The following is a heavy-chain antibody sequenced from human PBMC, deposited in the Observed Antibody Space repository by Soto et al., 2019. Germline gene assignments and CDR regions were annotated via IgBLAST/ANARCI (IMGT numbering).Heavy chain of an antibody. CDR1: GFTFSSYG. CDR3: AKDLWERAYYFDY. J-gene: IGHJ4*02. CDR2: ISYDGSNE. V-gene: IGHV3-30*18. Sequence: QVQLVESGGGVVQPGRSLRLSCAASGFTFSSYGVHWVRQAPGKGLEWVALISYDGSNEYYADSVKGRFTISRDNSKNTLYLQMSSLRAEDTAVYYCAKDLWERAYYFDYWGQGTLVTVSS. D-gene: IGHD1-26*01.